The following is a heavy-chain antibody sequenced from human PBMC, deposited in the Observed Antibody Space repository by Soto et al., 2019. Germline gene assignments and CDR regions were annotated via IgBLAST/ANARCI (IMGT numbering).Heavy chain of an antibody. Sequence: SETLSLTCTVSGGSISSYYWSWIRQPPGKGLEWIGYIYYSGSTNYNPSLKSRVTISLDTSSNQFSLKLTSVTAADTAVYYCARDIRGYSRAFDYWGQGTLVTVSS. V-gene: IGHV4-59*01. D-gene: IGHD5-18*01. J-gene: IGHJ4*02. CDR1: GGSISSYY. CDR3: ARDIRGYSRAFDY. CDR2: IYYSGST.